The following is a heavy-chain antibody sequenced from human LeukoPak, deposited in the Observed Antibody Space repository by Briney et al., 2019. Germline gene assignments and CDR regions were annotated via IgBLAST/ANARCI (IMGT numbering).Heavy chain of an antibody. CDR2: IYPGDSDT. Sequence: GESLKISCKGSGYTFTSYWIAWVRQMPGKGLEWMGIIYPGDSDTRYSPSFEGQVTISADKSVSTAYLQWSSLKASDTAIYYCARHGLDSGSPTPWYYMDVWGKGTTVTVSS. CDR3: ARHGLDSGSPTPWYYMDV. D-gene: IGHD1-26*01. V-gene: IGHV5-51*01. J-gene: IGHJ6*03. CDR1: GYTFTSYW.